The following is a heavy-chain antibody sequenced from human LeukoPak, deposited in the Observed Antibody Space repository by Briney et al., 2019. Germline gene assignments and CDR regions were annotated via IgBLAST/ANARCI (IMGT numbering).Heavy chain of an antibody. J-gene: IGHJ3*02. V-gene: IGHV4-61*02. CDR2: ISSSGST. D-gene: IGHD3-22*01. Sequence: SETLSLTCTVSGDSISSGDYYWSWIRQPAGKGLEWIGRISSSGSTNYNPSLRSRVTVSVDTSKNQFSLKLSSMTAADTAVYFCARGPYSYDSSGAFDIWGQGTMVTVSS. CDR1: GDSISSGDYY. CDR3: ARGPYSYDSSGAFDI.